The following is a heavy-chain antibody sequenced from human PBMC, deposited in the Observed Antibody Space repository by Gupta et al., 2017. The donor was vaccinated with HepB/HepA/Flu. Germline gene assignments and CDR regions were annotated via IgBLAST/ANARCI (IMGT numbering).Heavy chain of an antibody. V-gene: IGHV3-33*01. Sequence: QMQLVESGGGVVQPGRSLRLSCAASGFSFSDYGMHWVRQRPGKGLEWVAIIWHDGSERYYADSVKGRFTISRDNSKNNLYLQMNKLRVDDTAIYYCARDRFLPYYFDFWGQGILVTVSS. D-gene: IGHD3-3*01. CDR1: GFSFSDYG. CDR2: IWHDGSER. J-gene: IGHJ4*02. CDR3: ARDRFLPYYFDF.